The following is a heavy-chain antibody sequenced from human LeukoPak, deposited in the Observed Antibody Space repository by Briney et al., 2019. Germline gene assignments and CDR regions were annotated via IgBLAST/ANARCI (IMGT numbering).Heavy chain of an antibody. D-gene: IGHD3-22*01. CDR1: GFTFSSYP. V-gene: IGHV3-30*04. J-gene: IGHJ3*02. CDR3: AKDRLLPYYYDSSGAQDAFDI. Sequence: PGGSLRLSCTASGFTFSSYPMHWVRQAPGKGLEWVAVISYDGSNKYYADSVKGRFTISRDNSKNTLYLQMNSLRAEDTAVYYCAKDRLLPYYYDSSGAQDAFDIWGQGTMVTVSS. CDR2: ISYDGSNK.